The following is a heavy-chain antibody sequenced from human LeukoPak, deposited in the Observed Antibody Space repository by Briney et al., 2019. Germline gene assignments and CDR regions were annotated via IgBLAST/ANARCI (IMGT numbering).Heavy chain of an antibody. D-gene: IGHD7-27*01. CDR2: ISPNSGGT. CDR3: AIQPWGSGNNWYFDL. V-gene: IGHV1-2*02. CDR1: EYTFSFFY. J-gene: IGHJ2*01. Sequence: ASVKVSCKPSEYTFSFFYIHWVRQAPGQGLEWMGWISPNSGGTDYAQRFQGRVTMTRDTSISTAYMELSSLRSDDTAVYYCAIQPWGSGNNWYFDLWGRGTLVTVSS.